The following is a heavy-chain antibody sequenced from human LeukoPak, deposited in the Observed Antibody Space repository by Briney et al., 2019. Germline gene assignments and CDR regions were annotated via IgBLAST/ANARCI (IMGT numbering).Heavy chain of an antibody. CDR1: GFAFNAYA. V-gene: IGHV3-23*01. CDR3: AKPISGGLAVTADWFHP. Sequence: GGSLRLSCAASGFAFNAYAMSWLRQPPGKGLEWVSTINANSGTTSYAASVRGRFSISRDNSKSTLYLQMSTLRADDTATYYCAKPISGGLAVTADWFHPWGQGTLVVVSS. J-gene: IGHJ5*01. D-gene: IGHD6-19*01. CDR2: INANSGTT.